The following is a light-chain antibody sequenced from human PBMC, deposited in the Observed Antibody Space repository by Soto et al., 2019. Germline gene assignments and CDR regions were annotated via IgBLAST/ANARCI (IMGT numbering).Light chain of an antibody. CDR1: QTINNK. J-gene: IGKJ2*01. CDR2: DGY. V-gene: IGKV1-5*01. CDR3: QQYDTYLRYT. Sequence: DIQMTQSPSTLSASVGDRVTITCRASQTINNKLAWYQKKPVKAPKLLSYDGYALDSGVPSRFSGSGCGTDFTITIGTLQPDDFANYYGQQYDTYLRYTFVQGTKLDIK.